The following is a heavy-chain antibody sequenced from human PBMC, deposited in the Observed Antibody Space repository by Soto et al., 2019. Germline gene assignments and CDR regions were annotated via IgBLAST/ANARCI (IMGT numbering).Heavy chain of an antibody. CDR1: GFTFSTFW. CDR3: VRGSNDGYGLDY. CDR2: MNMDGRSI. Sequence: EVQLVESGGGVVQPGGSLTLSCAASGFTFSTFWMHWVRQAPGKGLLWVSRMNMDGRSIYYAGAVEGRFTISRDDVKNTLYLHMNSRRGEDTSLYYCVRGSNDGYGLDYWGQGTLVTVSS. J-gene: IGHJ4*02. V-gene: IGHV3-74*01. D-gene: IGHD1-1*01.